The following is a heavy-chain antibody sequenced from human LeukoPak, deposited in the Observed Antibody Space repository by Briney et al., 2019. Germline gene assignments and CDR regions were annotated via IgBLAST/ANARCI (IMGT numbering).Heavy chain of an antibody. J-gene: IGHJ3*02. CDR3: ARDSSLYTWRDFDAFDI. CDR2: MSYDGGIE. Sequence: GGSLRLSCAGSGFTFSIYSVHWVRQSPGKGLEWVGVMSYDGGIEYYADSVKGRFTISRDTSKNTLYLQMNNLRPEDTAVYYCARDSSLYTWRDFDAFDIWGQGTMVTVSS. V-gene: IGHV3-30*04. CDR1: GFTFSIYS. D-gene: IGHD3-16*02.